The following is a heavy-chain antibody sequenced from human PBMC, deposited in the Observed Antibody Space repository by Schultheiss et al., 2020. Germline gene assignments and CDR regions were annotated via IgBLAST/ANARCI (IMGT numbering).Heavy chain of an antibody. Sequence: GESLKISCAASGFTFSSYDMHWVRQATGKGLEWVSAIGTAGDTYYPGSVKGRFTISRENAKNTLYLQMNSLRAEDTAVYYCARGYHLWFGELPVDYWGQGPLVTVSS. CDR1: GFTFSSYD. J-gene: IGHJ4*02. CDR3: ARGYHLWFGELPVDY. V-gene: IGHV3-13*01. D-gene: IGHD3-10*01. CDR2: IGTAGDT.